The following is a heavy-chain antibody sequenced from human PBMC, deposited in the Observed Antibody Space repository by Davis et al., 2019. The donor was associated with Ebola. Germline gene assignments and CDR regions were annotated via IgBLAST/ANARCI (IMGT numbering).Heavy chain of an antibody. CDR3: ARDASAYYGSDYGMDV. CDR2: INPSGGST. Sequence: ASVKVSCKASGYTFTSYYMHWVRQAPGQGLEWMGLINPSGGSTSYAQKFQGRVTMTRDTSTSTVYMELSSLRSEDTAVYYCARDASAYYGSDYGMDVWGQGTTVTVSS. J-gene: IGHJ6*02. V-gene: IGHV1-46*01. CDR1: GYTFTSYY. D-gene: IGHD3-10*01.